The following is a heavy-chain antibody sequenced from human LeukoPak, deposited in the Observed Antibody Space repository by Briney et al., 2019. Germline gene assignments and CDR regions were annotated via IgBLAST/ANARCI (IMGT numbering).Heavy chain of an antibody. D-gene: IGHD2-15*01. Sequence: GESLKISCKGSGYSFTSYWIGWVRQMPGKGLEWMGIIYPGDSDTRYSPSFQGQVTISADKSISTAYLQWSSLKASDSAIYYCVSLIGWWPTGDYMDVWGKGTRSPSP. CDR1: GYSFTSYW. J-gene: IGHJ6*03. CDR2: IYPGDSDT. CDR3: VSLIGWWPTGDYMDV. V-gene: IGHV5-51*01.